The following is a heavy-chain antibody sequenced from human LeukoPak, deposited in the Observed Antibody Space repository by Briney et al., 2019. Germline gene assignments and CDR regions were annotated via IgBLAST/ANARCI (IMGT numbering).Heavy chain of an antibody. CDR1: GFTFSDYY. V-gene: IGHV3-11*01. CDR3: ARDLYPLRPSRGYSRYVVDAFDI. CDR2: ISSSGSTI. D-gene: IGHD5-12*01. Sequence: GGSLRLSCAASGFTFSDYYMSWIRQAPGKGLEWVSYISSSGSTIYYADSVKGRFTISRDNAKNSLYLQMNSLRAEDTAVYYCARDLYPLRPSRGYSRYVVDAFDIWGQGTMVTVSS. J-gene: IGHJ3*02.